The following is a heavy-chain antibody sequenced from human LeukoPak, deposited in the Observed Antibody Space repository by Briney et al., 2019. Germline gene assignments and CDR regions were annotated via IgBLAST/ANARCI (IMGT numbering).Heavy chain of an antibody. J-gene: IGHJ4*02. CDR1: GYAFTDYY. D-gene: IGHD3-22*01. CDR3: ARAGYYDSSGYYHFDY. V-gene: IGHV1-2*02. CDR2: INPNSGGT. Sequence: GASVKVSCKASGYAFTDYYVHWVRQAPGQGLEWMGWINPNSGGTNYAQKFQGRVTMTRDTSTSTVYMELRSLRSDDTAVYFCARAGYYDSSGYYHFDYWGQGTLVTVSS.